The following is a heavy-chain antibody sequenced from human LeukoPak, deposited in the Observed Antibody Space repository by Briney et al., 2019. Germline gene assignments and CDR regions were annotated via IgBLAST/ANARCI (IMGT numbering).Heavy chain of an antibody. J-gene: IGHJ4*02. D-gene: IGHD6-13*01. CDR2: ISSSSSTI. V-gene: IGHV3-48*01. CDR1: GFTFSSYS. Sequence: ARSLRLSCAASGFTFSSYSMNWVRQAPGKGLEWVSYISSSSSTIYYADSVKGRFTISRDNSKNTLYLQMNSLRAEDTAVYYCARDQWNSSSWFPWGDLYYFDYWGQGTLVTVSS. CDR3: ARDQWNSSSWFPWGDLYYFDY.